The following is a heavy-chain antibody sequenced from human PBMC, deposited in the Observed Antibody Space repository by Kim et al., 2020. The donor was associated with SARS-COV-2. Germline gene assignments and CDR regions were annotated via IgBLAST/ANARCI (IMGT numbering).Heavy chain of an antibody. J-gene: IGHJ4*02. V-gene: IGHV3-74*01. Sequence: YADSVKDRFTISRDNAKNTLYLQMSSLGAEDTAICYCVRDLSYYGDAFDLWGQGTLVTVSS. CDR3: VRDLSYYGDAFDL. D-gene: IGHD4-17*01.